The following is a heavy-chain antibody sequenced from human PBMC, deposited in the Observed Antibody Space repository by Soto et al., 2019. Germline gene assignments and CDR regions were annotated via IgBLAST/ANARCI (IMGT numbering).Heavy chain of an antibody. Sequence: QLQLHQSGSGLVKASQTLSLTCTLSGASITYGGYSWSWIRQPPGKDLEWLGYISHLESTFYNPSFQSRLTLSIDRSKNQFSLKLASMTAADTAVYYCARGGGYDPFDYWGQGTLGTVAS. CDR2: ISHLEST. D-gene: IGHD5-12*01. V-gene: IGHV4-30-2*01. J-gene: IGHJ4*02. CDR3: ARGGGYDPFDY. CDR1: GASITYGGYS.